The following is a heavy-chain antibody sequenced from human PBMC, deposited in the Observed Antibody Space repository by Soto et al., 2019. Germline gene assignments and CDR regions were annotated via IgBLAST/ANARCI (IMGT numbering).Heavy chain of an antibody. CDR3: AKDLAVLGGYYYYYYGMDV. CDR1: GFTFSSYS. V-gene: IGHV3-21*04. J-gene: IGHJ6*02. CDR2: ISSSSSYI. D-gene: IGHD3-16*01. Sequence: GGSLRLSCASSGFTFSSYSMNWVRQAPGKGLEWVSSISSSSSYIYYADSVKGRFTISRDNSKNTLYLQMNSLRAEDTAVYYCAKDLAVLGGYYYYYYGMDVWGQGTTVTVSS.